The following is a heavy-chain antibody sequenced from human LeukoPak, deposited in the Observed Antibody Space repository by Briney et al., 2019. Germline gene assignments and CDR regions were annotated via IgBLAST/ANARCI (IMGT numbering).Heavy chain of an antibody. CDR3: ARGCSGGSCYVGNF. J-gene: IGHJ4*02. D-gene: IGHD2-15*01. Sequence: GGSLRLSXAASGFTFCSYEMNSVRQAPGKGLEWRSYISSSSSTIYYADSVKGRFTISRDNAKHSLYLQMNSLRAPDTAVYYFARGCSGGSCYVGNFWGQGTLVTVSS. V-gene: IGHV3-48*01. CDR2: ISSSSSTI. CDR1: GFTFCSYE.